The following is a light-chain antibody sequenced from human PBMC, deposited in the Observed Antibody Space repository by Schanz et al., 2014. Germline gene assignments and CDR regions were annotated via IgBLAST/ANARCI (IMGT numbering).Light chain of an antibody. Sequence: QSALTQPASVSGSPGQSITISCTGTSSDVGSYNFVSWYQQHPGKAPKLIIYDATKRPSGVSNRFSGSKSGNTASLTMSGLQAEDEADYYCCSYAGRTTPDWVFGGGTKLTVL. J-gene: IGLJ3*02. CDR2: DAT. CDR3: CSYAGRTTPDWV. CDR1: SSDVGSYNF. V-gene: IGLV2-23*01.